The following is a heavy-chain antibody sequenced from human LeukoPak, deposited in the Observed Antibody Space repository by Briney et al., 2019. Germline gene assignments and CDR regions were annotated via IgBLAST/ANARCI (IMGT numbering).Heavy chain of an antibody. J-gene: IGHJ4*02. CDR3: AKDYSLLGYCSSTSCSASGDDY. CDR1: GFTFSSYG. V-gene: IGHV3-30*18. CDR2: ISYDGSNK. Sequence: PGGSLRLSCAASGFTFSSYGMHWVRQAPGKGLEWVAVISYDGSNKYYADSVKGRFTISRDNSKNTLYLQMNSLRAEDTAVYYCAKDYSLLGYCSSTSCSASGDDYWGQGTLVTVSS. D-gene: IGHD2-2*01.